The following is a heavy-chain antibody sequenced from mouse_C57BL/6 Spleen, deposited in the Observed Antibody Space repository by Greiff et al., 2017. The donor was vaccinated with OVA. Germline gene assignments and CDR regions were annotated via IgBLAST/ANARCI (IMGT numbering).Heavy chain of an antibody. V-gene: IGHV1-81*01. CDR2: IYPRSGNT. J-gene: IGHJ3*01. Sequence: VQLQQSGAELARPGASVKLSCKASGYTFTSYGISWVKQRTGQGLEWIGEIYPRSGNTYYNEKVKGKATLTADKSSSTAYMELRSLTSEDSAVYFCAISYGNSPFAYWGQGTLVTVSA. D-gene: IGHD2-1*01. CDR1: GYTFTSYG. CDR3: AISYGNSPFAY.